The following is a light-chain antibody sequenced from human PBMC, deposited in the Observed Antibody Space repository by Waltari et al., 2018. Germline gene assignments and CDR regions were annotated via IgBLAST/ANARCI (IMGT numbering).Light chain of an antibody. V-gene: IGLV2-14*01. CDR1: SSDVGSYNY. CDR3: SAYAGDDLAI. Sequence: QSALTQPASVSGSPGQSITISCTGTSSDVGSYNYVSWYQQHPGKAPKLMIYELSNRPPGLFDRFCGSKTGTTASLSISELQAEDDADYYCSAYAGDDLAIFGGGPKPTVL. CDR2: ELS. J-gene: IGLJ2*01.